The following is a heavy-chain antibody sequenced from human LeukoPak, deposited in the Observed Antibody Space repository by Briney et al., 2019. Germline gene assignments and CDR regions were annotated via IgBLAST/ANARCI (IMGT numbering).Heavy chain of an antibody. Sequence: ASVKVSCKTSGYKFNDYYIHWVRQAPGQGLEWMGWINPNSGGTNYAQKFQGRVTMTRDTSISTAYMELSRLRSDDTAVYYCARDRLRLYDYWGQGTLVTVSS. V-gene: IGHV1-2*02. J-gene: IGHJ4*02. CDR1: GYKFNDYY. CDR3: ARDRLRLYDY. CDR2: INPNSGGT. D-gene: IGHD2/OR15-2a*01.